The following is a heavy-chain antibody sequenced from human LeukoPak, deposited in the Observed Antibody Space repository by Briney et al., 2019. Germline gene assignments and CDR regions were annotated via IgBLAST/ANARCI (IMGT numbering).Heavy chain of an antibody. V-gene: IGHV4-39*07. CDR1: GGSISSSSYY. J-gene: IGHJ3*02. CDR3: AKQYNSGWSDAFDI. CDR2: IYYSGST. Sequence: PSETLSLTCTVSGGSISSSSYYWGWIRQPPGKGLEWIGSIYYSGSTNYNPSLKSRVTMSVDTSKNQFSLKLSSVTAADTAVYYCAKQYNSGWSDAFDIWGQGTMVSVSS. D-gene: IGHD6-19*01.